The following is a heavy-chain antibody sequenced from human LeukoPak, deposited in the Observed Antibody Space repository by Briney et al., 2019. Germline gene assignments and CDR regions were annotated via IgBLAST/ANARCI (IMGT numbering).Heavy chain of an antibody. V-gene: IGHV4-59*01. Sequence: PGGSLRLSCAASGFTFSSYWMSWIRQPPGKGLEWVGYVFRTGHTNYNPSLRSRVTISLDTSKNQFSLKLSSVTAADTAVYYCARHIFGHLFDTWGQGTLVTVSS. J-gene: IGHJ4*02. CDR2: VFRTGHT. D-gene: IGHD3-3*02. CDR1: GFTFSSYW. CDR3: ARHIFGHLFDT.